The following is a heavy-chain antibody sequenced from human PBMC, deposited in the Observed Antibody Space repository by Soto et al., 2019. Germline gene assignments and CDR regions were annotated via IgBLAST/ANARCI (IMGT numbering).Heavy chain of an antibody. J-gene: IGHJ4*02. CDR3: ARGYEVATIEVFDY. CDR1: GYTFTSYG. D-gene: IGHD5-12*01. Sequence: ASVKVSCKASGYTFTSYGISWVRKAPGQGLEWMGWISVYNGNTNYAQKLQGRVTMTTDTSTSTAYMELRSLRSDDAAVYYCARGYEVATIEVFDYWGQGTLVTVSS. V-gene: IGHV1-18*01. CDR2: ISVYNGNT.